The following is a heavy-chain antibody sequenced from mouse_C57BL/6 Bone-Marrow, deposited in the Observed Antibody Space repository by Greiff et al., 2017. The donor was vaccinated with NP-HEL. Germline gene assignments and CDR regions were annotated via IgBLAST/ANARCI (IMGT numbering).Heavy chain of an antibody. CDR3: ARHDYDSWFAY. Sequence: EVQLQESGGDLVKPGGSLKLSCAASGFTFSSYGMSWVRQTPDKRLEWVATISSGGSYTYYPDSVKGRFTISRDNAKNTLYLQMSSLKSEDTAMYYCARHDYDSWFAYWGQGTLVTVSA. CDR1: GFTFSSYG. D-gene: IGHD2-4*01. CDR2: ISSGGSYT. J-gene: IGHJ3*01. V-gene: IGHV5-6*01.